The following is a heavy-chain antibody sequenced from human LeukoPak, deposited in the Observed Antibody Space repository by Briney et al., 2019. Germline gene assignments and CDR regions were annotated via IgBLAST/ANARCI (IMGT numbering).Heavy chain of an antibody. CDR3: ARGITIFGVVITSYYFDY. Sequence: SETLSLTCTVSGGSISSYYWSWIRQPPGKGLEWIGYIYYSGSTNYNPSLKSRVTISVDTSKNQFSLKLSSVTAADTAVYYCARGITIFGVVITSYYFDYWGQGTLVTVSS. D-gene: IGHD3-3*01. CDR2: IYYSGST. CDR1: GGSISSYY. J-gene: IGHJ4*02. V-gene: IGHV4-59*01.